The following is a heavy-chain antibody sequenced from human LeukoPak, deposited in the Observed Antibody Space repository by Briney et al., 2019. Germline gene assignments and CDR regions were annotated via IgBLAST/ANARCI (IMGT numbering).Heavy chain of an antibody. J-gene: IGHJ5*02. CDR2: INPSGSYT. Sequence: GASVKVSCKASGFTFTSYYMHWVRQAPGQGLEWMGIINPSGSYTSYAQKFQGRVTMTRDTSISTAYMELSRLRSDDTAAYYCARVEGYSYASNWFDPWGQGTLVTVSS. CDR3: ARVEGYSYASNWFDP. D-gene: IGHD5-18*01. CDR1: GFTFTSYY. V-gene: IGHV1-46*01.